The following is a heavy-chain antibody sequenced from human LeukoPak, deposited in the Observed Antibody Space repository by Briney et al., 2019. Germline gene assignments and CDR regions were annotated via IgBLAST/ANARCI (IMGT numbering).Heavy chain of an antibody. CDR3: AKTAYSSGWLIDY. CDR1: GFTFSSYG. CDR2: IRYDGSNK. Sequence: GGSLRLSCAASGFTFSSYGMHWVRQAPGKGLEWVALIRYDGSNKYYADSVKGRFTISRDNSKNTLYLQMNSLRAEDTAVYYCAKTAYSSGWLIDYWGQGTLVTVSS. J-gene: IGHJ4*02. V-gene: IGHV3-30*02. D-gene: IGHD6-19*01.